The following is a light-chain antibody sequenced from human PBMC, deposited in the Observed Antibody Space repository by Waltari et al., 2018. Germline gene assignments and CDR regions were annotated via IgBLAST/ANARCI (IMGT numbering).Light chain of an antibody. CDR3: QVWDGSSDHVL. CDR2: YDT. Sequence: SDVLTQPPSVSLAPGKTARITCGENNIGSKSGHGYQQKPGQAPVLVIYYDTDRPSGIPERFSGSNSGSTATLTISRVEAGDEADYYCQVWDGSSDHVLFGGGTKLTVL. V-gene: IGLV3-21*04. J-gene: IGLJ2*01. CDR1: NIGSKS.